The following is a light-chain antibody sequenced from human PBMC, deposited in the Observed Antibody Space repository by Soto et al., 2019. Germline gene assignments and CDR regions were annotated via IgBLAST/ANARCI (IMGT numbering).Light chain of an antibody. CDR1: QSVSST. Sequence: EMVRTRSPATLSVSPGERATLSSRASQSVSSTLAGYQQKAGQAPRLLICGPSTRPAGVPARFSGSASGTQFTLTISSLQSEDFAVYYCQQYDKWPTNPFGGGTKVDIK. V-gene: IGKV3-15*01. CDR2: GPS. CDR3: QQYDKWPTNP. J-gene: IGKJ4*01.